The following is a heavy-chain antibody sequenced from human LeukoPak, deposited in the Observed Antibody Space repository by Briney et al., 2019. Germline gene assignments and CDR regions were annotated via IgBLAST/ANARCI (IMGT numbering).Heavy chain of an antibody. D-gene: IGHD5-18*01. CDR2: IKNDGSEK. CDR1: GFTYSRYW. Sequence: GGSLRLSCAVSGFTYSRYWMSWVRQAPGKGLEWVANIKNDGSEKYYVDSVKGRFTISRDNAKNSLYLQMDSLRAEDTAIYYCARDTPDTAEDWGQGTLVTVSP. V-gene: IGHV3-7*01. CDR3: ARDTPDTAED. J-gene: IGHJ4*02.